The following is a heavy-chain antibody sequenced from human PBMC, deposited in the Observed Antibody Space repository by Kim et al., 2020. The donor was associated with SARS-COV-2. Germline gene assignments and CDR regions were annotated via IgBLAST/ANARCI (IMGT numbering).Heavy chain of an antibody. CDR3: ASGPTTYYDSSGYYRKKDY. J-gene: IGHJ4*02. V-gene: IGHV3-33*05. Sequence: GGSLRLSCAASGFTFSSYGMHWVRQAPGKGLEWVAVISYDGSNKYYADSVKGRFTISRDNSKNTLYLQMNSLRAEDTAAYYCASGPTTYYDSSGYYRKKDYWGQGTLVTVSS. D-gene: IGHD3-22*01. CDR1: GFTFSSYG. CDR2: ISYDGSNK.